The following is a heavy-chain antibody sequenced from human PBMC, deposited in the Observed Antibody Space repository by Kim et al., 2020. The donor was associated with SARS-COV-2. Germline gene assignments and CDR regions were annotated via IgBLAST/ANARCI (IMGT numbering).Heavy chain of an antibody. CDR3: ARHTLVEGATGGAFDI. V-gene: IGHV4-39*01. J-gene: IGHJ3*02. D-gene: IGHD1-26*01. CDR2: IYYSGST. CDR1: GGSISSSSYY. Sequence: SETLSLTCTVSGGSISSSSYYWGWIRQPPGKGLEWIGSIYYSGSTYYNPSLKSRVTISVDTSKNQFSLKLSPVTAADTAVYYCARHTLVEGATGGAFDIWGQGTMVTVSS.